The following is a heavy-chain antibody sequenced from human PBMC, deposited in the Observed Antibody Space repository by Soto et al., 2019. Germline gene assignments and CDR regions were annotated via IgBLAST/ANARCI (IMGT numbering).Heavy chain of an antibody. CDR2: IYRGTT. V-gene: IGHV3-66*01. CDR3: ARDVGRRDDDSTGYSCDY. D-gene: IGHD3-22*01. Sequence: EVQMVESGGGLVQPGGSLRLSCAASGFTVSDNYMNWVRQAPGKGLEWVAVIYRGTTYYADSVKGRFTISRDNSKNSLYLQMSSLRPEDTAVYYCARDVGRRDDDSTGYSCDYWGQGTLVAVYS. CDR1: GFTVSDNY. J-gene: IGHJ4*02.